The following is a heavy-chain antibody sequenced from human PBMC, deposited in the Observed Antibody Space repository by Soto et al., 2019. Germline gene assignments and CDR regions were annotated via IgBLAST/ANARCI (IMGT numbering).Heavy chain of an antibody. D-gene: IGHD6-13*01. J-gene: IGHJ3*02. CDR1: GFSVSDHY. Sequence: GGSLRLSCAASGFSVSDHYMDWVRQAPGKRLEWVGRTRNKVKRYTTEYGASVKDRFTISRDESKNSLFLQMNSLKTEDTAVYYCTRVSAAVSNAFDIWGQGTMVTVSS. CDR3: TRVSAAVSNAFDI. CDR2: TRNKVKRYTT. V-gene: IGHV3-72*01.